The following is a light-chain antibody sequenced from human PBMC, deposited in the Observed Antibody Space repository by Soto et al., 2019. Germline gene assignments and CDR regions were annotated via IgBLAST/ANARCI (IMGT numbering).Light chain of an antibody. V-gene: IGLV9-49*01. J-gene: IGLJ2*01. CDR1: SGYSDYK. CDR3: GADHGSGSNFVVV. Sequence: QLVLTQPPSASASLGASVTLTCTLSSGYSDYKVEWYQQRPGKGPRFVMRVGTGEIVGSKGDGIPDRFSVLGSGLIRNLTIKNIQEEDEGDYHCGADHGSGSNFVVVFGGGTKVTVL. CDR2: VGTGEIVG.